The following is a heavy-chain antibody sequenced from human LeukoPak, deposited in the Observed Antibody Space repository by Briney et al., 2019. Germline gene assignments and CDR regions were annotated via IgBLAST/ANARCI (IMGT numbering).Heavy chain of an antibody. CDR1: GGSISSYY. J-gene: IGHJ4*02. Sequence: SETLSLTCTVSGGSISSYYWNWIRQPPGKGLEWIGYIFYSGSTSYNPSLKSRVTISLDTSKNQFSLKLTSVTAADTAMYYCARKGYFDPWGQGTLVTVSS. CDR2: IFYSGST. CDR3: ARKGYFDP. V-gene: IGHV4-59*08.